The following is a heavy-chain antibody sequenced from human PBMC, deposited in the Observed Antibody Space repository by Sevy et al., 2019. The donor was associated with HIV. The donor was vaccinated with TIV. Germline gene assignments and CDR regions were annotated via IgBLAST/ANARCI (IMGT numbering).Heavy chain of an antibody. CDR1: GGSISSGSYY. V-gene: IGHV4-61*02. J-gene: IGHJ5*02. Sequence: SETLSLTCTVSGGSISSGSYYWSWIRQPAGKGLEWIGRIYTTRSTNYDPSLKSRVTISVDTSKNQFSLKLSSVTAADTAVYYCASDGSTWAGWFDPWGQGTLVTVSS. D-gene: IGHD6-13*01. CDR3: ASDGSTWAGWFDP. CDR2: IYTTRST.